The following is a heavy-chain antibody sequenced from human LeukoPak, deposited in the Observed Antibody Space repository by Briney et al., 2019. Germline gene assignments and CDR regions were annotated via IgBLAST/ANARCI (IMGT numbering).Heavy chain of an antibody. D-gene: IGHD3-10*01. Sequence: ASVKVSCKASVYTFTRYDINWVRQATGQGLEWVGGRNPNSGNTGHAQQCKGRVTMTRNTTISTAYMELSSLRSEDTAVYYCARGVSSWDYCGQGTLVTVSS. V-gene: IGHV1-8*01. CDR2: RNPNSGNT. J-gene: IGHJ4*02. CDR3: ARGVSSWDY. CDR1: VYTFTRYD.